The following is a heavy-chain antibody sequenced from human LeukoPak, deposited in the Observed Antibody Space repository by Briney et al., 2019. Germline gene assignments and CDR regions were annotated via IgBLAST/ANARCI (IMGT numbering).Heavy chain of an antibody. Sequence: ASVKVSCKSSGYTFTSYGIGWVRQAPGQGLEWMGWISAYNGNTNYAQKLQGRVTMTTDTSTSTAYMELRSLRSDDTAVYYCARGGTGSGWYGVPFDYWGQGTLVTVSS. V-gene: IGHV1-18*01. CDR1: GYTFTSYG. CDR2: ISAYNGNT. J-gene: IGHJ4*02. CDR3: ARGGTGSGWYGVPFDY. D-gene: IGHD6-19*01.